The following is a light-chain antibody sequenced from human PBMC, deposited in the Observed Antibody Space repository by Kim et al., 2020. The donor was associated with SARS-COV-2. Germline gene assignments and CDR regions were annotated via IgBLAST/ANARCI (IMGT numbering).Light chain of an antibody. Sequence: SASVGDRVTITCRASHSISSWLAWYQQKAGKAPKVLIYKASTLESGVPSRFSGSGAGTEFTLTISSLQPDDFATYYCQQYSNYPYTFGQGTKLGI. J-gene: IGKJ2*01. V-gene: IGKV1-5*03. CDR3: QQYSNYPYT. CDR2: KAS. CDR1: HSISSW.